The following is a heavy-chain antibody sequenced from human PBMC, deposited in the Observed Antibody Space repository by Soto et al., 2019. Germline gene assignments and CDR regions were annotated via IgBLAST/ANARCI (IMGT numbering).Heavy chain of an antibody. CDR2: VNPKSGNT. CDR1: GYSFTTFD. J-gene: IGHJ5*02. CDR3: ARPYCDATSCYTDWIDP. D-gene: IGHD2-2*02. V-gene: IGHV1-8*01. Sequence: ASVKVSCKASGYSFTTFDINWVRQAAGQGLEWMGWVNPKSGNTDYAQKFRGRVTMTSNTSISTAYMQLSALTSEDTAVYYCARPYCDATSCYTDWIDPWGQGTLVTVSS.